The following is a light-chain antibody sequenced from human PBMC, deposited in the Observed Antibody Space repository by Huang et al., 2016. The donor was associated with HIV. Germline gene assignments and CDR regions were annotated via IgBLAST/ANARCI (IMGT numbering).Light chain of an antibody. CDR3: QHYNNWPPWT. Sequence: EIVMTQSPATLSVSPGERATLSCRASQGVSNNIAWYQQKPGQTPRLLIHGANTRATGIAAKFSVRGYGTDFTRTITSLQPEGTAVYYCQHYNNWPPWTFGPGTQVEI. CDR2: GAN. CDR1: QGVSNN. V-gene: IGKV3D-15*01. J-gene: IGKJ1*01.